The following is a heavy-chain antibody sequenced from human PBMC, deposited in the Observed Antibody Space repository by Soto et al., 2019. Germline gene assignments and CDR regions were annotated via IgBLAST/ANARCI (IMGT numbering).Heavy chain of an antibody. D-gene: IGHD4-17*01. CDR1: GFTFSSYA. V-gene: IGHV3-23*01. CDR3: AKMTTRRFDY. Sequence: VVSLRLSGAASGFTFSSYAMSWVRQAPGKGLEWVSGISGSGLSTNYADSVKGRFTISRDNSKNTLYLQMNSLRAEDTAVYYCAKMTTRRFDYWGQGTLVTVSS. CDR2: ISGSGLST. J-gene: IGHJ4*02.